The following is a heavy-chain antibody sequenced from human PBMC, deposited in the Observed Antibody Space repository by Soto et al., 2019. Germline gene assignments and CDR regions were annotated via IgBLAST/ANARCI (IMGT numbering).Heavy chain of an antibody. J-gene: IGHJ4*02. V-gene: IGHV4-31*02. Sequence: WTWIRQLPGKGLEWIGYIYYTGNTYYNPPLKSRPTISIDTSENQFCLKLTTVTAADTPVYFCASGHDAYKVRYWGQGTLVTVSS. D-gene: IGHD1-1*01. CDR3: ASGHDAYKVRY. CDR2: IYYTGNT.